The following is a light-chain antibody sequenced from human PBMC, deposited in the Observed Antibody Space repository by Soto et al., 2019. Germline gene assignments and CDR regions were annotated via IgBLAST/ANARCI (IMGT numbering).Light chain of an antibody. Sequence: DIQMTQSPSTLSGSVGDKVTITCLASQTISSWLAWYQQQPGKAPKLLIYKASTLKSGVPSRFRGSGSGTDFTLTISSLKPDDFETYYCQHYNSYSEAFGQGTKVDIK. CDR2: KAS. V-gene: IGKV1-5*03. J-gene: IGKJ1*01. CDR1: QTISSW. CDR3: QHYNSYSEA.